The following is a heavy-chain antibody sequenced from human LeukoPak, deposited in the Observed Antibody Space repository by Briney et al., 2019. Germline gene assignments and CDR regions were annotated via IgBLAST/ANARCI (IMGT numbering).Heavy chain of an antibody. CDR1: GGSISNSNYY. CDR3: ARLGSTVARPPGY. J-gene: IGHJ4*02. CDR2: IYYSGST. D-gene: IGHD6-6*01. V-gene: IGHV4-39*01. Sequence: SETLSLTCSVSGGSISNSNYYWGWIRQPPGKGLEWIGSIYYSGSTYYDPSLKSRVTISVDTSKNQFSLRLSSMTAADTAVYYCARLGSTVARPPGYWGQGILVTVSS.